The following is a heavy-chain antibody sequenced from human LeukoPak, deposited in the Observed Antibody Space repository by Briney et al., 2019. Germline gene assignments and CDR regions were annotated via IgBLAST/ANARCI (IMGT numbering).Heavy chain of an antibody. V-gene: IGHV1-69*04. CDR2: IIPILGIA. J-gene: IGHJ4*02. CDR3: TRRAASCGGDCYSGDY. CDR1: GGTFSSYA. Sequence: GASVKVSCKASGGTFSSYAISWVRQAPGQGLEWMGRIIPILGIANYAQKFQGRVTITADKSTSTAYMELSSLKALDTAMYYCTRRAASCGGDCYSGDYWGQGTLVTVSS. D-gene: IGHD2-21*02.